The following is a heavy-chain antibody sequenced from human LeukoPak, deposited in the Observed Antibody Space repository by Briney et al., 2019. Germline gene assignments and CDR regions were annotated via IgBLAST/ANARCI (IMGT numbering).Heavy chain of an antibody. D-gene: IGHD6-13*01. CDR2: IRYDGSNK. J-gene: IGHJ4*02. CDR1: GFTFSSYG. CDR3: ANLNLGYSISWGPSY. Sequence: GGSLRLSCAASGFTFSSYGMHWVRQAPGKGLEWVAFIRYDGSNKYYADSVKGRFTISRDNSKNTLYLQMNSLRAEDTAVYYCANLNLGYSISWGPSYWGQGTLVTVSS. V-gene: IGHV3-30*02.